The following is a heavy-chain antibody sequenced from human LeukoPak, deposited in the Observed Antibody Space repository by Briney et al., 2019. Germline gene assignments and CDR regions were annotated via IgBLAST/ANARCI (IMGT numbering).Heavy chain of an antibody. D-gene: IGHD3-16*01. Sequence: GGSLRLSCAASGLTFSNYWMDWVRQAPGKGLEWVANIKQDGSKKNYVDSVKGRFIISRDNAKNSLYLQMNTLRADDTAVYYCARDGFGTGSNWGQGTLVTVSS. V-gene: IGHV3-7*03. CDR1: GLTFSNYW. CDR2: IKQDGSKK. J-gene: IGHJ4*02. CDR3: ARDGFGTGSN.